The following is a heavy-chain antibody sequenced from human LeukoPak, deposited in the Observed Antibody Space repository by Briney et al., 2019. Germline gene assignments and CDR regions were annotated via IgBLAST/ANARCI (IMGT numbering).Heavy chain of an antibody. CDR1: GGSISGSNHY. CDR3: ARGAEAFDY. V-gene: IGHV4-30-4*01. CDR2: IYYSGST. Sequence: PSEILSLTCAVTGGSISGSNHYWSWIRQPPGKGLEWIGYIYYSGSTYYNPSLKSRVTISVDTSKNQFSLKLSSVTAADTAVYYCARGAEAFDYWGQGTLVTVSS. J-gene: IGHJ4*02.